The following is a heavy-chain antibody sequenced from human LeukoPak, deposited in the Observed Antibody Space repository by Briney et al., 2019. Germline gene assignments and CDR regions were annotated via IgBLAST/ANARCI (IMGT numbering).Heavy chain of an antibody. Sequence: GGSLRLSCAASGFTFSSYNMNWVRQAPGKGLEWVSYISSSGSTIYYADSVKGRFTISRDNAKNSLYLQMNSLRAEDTAVYYCARAATLTMKFGLGPNWFDPWGQGTLVTVSS. D-gene: IGHD4-17*01. CDR1: GFTFSSYN. CDR3: ARAATLTMKFGLGPNWFDP. CDR2: ISSSGSTI. J-gene: IGHJ5*02. V-gene: IGHV3-48*04.